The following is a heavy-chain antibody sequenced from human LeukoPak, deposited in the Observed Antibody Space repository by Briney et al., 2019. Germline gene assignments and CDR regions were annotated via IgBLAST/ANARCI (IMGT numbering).Heavy chain of an antibody. CDR1: GFTFGVDG. V-gene: IGHV3-49*03. Sequence: PGGSLRLSCTASGFTFGVDGMSWFRQPPGKGLEWVGFISSKAYGGTAQYAACVKSRFTVARDDSKSIAYLDMKRLKIEDTAVYYCSSGFWRIGFDYWGQGTLVTVSS. D-gene: IGHD3-3*01. CDR2: ISSKAYGGTA. J-gene: IGHJ4*02. CDR3: SSGFWRIGFDY.